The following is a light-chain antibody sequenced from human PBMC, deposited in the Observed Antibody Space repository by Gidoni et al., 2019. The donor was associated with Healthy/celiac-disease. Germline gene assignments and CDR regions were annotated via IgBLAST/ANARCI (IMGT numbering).Light chain of an antibody. CDR3: QQYDNLPLT. Sequence: DIQMTQSPSSLSASVGDRVTITCQASQDISNYLNWYQQKPGKAPKLLIYDASNLEKGVPSRFSGSGSGTDFTFIISSLQTEDIATYYCQQYDNLPLTFGPGTKVDIK. CDR1: QDISNY. CDR2: DAS. V-gene: IGKV1-33*01. J-gene: IGKJ3*01.